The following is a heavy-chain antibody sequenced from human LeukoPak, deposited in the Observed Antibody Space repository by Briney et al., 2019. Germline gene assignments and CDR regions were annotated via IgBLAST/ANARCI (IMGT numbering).Heavy chain of an antibody. J-gene: IGHJ4*02. D-gene: IGHD3-22*01. CDR3: ARHTYDSSGYYFNDY. CDR2: INHSGST. CDR1: GGSFSGYY. Sequence: SETLSLTCAVYGGSFSGYYWSWIRQPPGKGLEWIGEINHSGSTNYNPSLKSRVTISVDTSKNQFSLKLSSVTAADTAVYYCARHTYDSSGYYFNDYWGQGTLVTVPS. V-gene: IGHV4-34*01.